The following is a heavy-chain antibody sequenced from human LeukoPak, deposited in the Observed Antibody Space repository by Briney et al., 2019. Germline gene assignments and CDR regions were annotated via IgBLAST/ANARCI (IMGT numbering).Heavy chain of an antibody. CDR2: IRSKANSYAT. V-gene: IGHV3-73*01. J-gene: IGHJ3*02. CDR3: TIVGAADAFDI. Sequence: PGGSLRLSCAASGFTFSGSAMHWVRQASGKGLELVGRIRSKANSYATAYAASVKGRFTISRDDSKNTAYLQMNSLKTEDTAVYYCTIVGAADAFDIWGQGTMVTVSS. CDR1: GFTFSGSA. D-gene: IGHD1-26*01.